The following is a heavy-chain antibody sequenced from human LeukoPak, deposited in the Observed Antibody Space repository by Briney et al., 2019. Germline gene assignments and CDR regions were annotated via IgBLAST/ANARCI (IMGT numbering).Heavy chain of an antibody. J-gene: IGHJ4*02. V-gene: IGHV3-53*01. CDR1: GLTVSSNC. CDR2: IYSGGNT. D-gene: IGHD4-17*01. CDR3: ARRAGDYSHPYDY. Sequence: GGSLRLSCAASGLTVSSNCMSWVRQAPGKGLEWVSFIYSGGNTYYSDSVKGRFTISRDNSKNTVHLQMNSLRAEDTAMYYCARRAGDYSHPYDYWGQGTLVTVSS.